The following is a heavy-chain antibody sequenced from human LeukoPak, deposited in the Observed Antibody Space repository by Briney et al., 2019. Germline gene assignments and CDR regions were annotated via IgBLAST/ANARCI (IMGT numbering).Heavy chain of an antibody. J-gene: IGHJ4*02. D-gene: IGHD5-18*01. V-gene: IGHV3-33*01. CDR2: IWYDGSNK. Sequence: PGGSLRLSCAASGLTFSSYGMHWVRQAPGKGLEWVAVIWYDGSNKYYADSVKGRFTISRDNSKNTLYLQMNSLRAEDTAVYYDARVYHSSNNYGYGHGYYWCQGTLVTISS. CDR1: GLTFSSYG. CDR3: ARVYHSSNNYGYGHGYY.